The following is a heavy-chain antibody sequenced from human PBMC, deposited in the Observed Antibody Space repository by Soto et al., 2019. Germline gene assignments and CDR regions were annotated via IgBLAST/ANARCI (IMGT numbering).Heavy chain of an antibody. Sequence: GGSLRLSCVASGFTFSSYWMHWVRQAPGKGLVWVSRINSDGSSTSYADSVKGRFTISRDNAKNTLYLQMNILRAEDTAAYYSAISLVAIDWFDPWSEGT. J-gene: IGHJ5*02. CDR3: AISLVAIDWFDP. CDR1: GFTFSSYW. CDR2: INSDGSST. D-gene: IGHD2-2*02. V-gene: IGHV3-74*01.